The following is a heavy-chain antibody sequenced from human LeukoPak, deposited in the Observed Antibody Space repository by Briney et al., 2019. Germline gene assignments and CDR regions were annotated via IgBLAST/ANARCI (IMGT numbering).Heavy chain of an antibody. CDR2: IRYDGSNK. CDR3: ARYRSSWYYFDY. Sequence: PGGSLRLSCAASGFTFSSYGMHWVRQAPGKGLEWVAFIRYDGSNKYYADSVKGRFTISRDNAKNSLYLQMNSLRAEDTAVYYCARYRSSWYYFDYWGQGTLVTVSS. J-gene: IGHJ4*02. V-gene: IGHV3-30*02. D-gene: IGHD6-13*01. CDR1: GFTFSSYG.